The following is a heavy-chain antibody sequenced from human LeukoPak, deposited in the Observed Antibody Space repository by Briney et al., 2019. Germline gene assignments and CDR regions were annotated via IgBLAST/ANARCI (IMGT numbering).Heavy chain of an antibody. CDR3: ARGRYSGYDMDY. V-gene: IGHV1-69*05. Sequence: GASVKVSCKASGGTFSSYDISWVRQAPGQGLEWMGRIIPIFGTANYAQKFQGRVTITTDESTSTAYMELSSLRSEDTAVYYCARGRYSGYDMDYWGQGTLVTVSS. J-gene: IGHJ4*02. CDR2: IIPIFGTA. CDR1: GGTFSSYD. D-gene: IGHD5-12*01.